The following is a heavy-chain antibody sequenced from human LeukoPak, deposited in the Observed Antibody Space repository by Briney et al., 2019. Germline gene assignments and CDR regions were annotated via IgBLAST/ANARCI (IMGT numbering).Heavy chain of an antibody. CDR1: GGSISSSSYY. CDR3: ARDIWFGELSNWFDP. J-gene: IGHJ5*02. CDR2: ICYSGST. Sequence: SETLSLTCTVSGGSISSSSYYWGWIRQPPGKGLEGFGSICYSGSTYYNPSLKSRVTISVDTSKNQFSLKLRSVTAADTAVYYCARDIWFGELSNWFDPWGQGTLVTVSS. V-gene: IGHV4-39*07. D-gene: IGHD3-10*01.